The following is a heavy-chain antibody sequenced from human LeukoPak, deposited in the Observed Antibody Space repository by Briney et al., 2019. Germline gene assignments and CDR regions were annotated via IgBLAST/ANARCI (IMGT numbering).Heavy chain of an antibody. CDR2: IYYSGST. Sequence: SETLSLTCTVSGGSISSSSYYWGWIRQPPGKGLEWIGSIYYSGSTYYNPSLKSRVTISVDTSKNQFSLKLSSVTAADTAVYYCARHTTTPDSYLAYWGQGTLVTVSS. CDR1: GGSISSSSYY. CDR3: ARHTTTPDSYLAY. J-gene: IGHJ4*02. V-gene: IGHV4-39*01. D-gene: IGHD1-1*01.